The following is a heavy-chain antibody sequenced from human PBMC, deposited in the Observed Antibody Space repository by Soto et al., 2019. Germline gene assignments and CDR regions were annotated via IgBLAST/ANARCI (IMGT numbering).Heavy chain of an antibody. Sequence: QVNLQESGPGLVKPSGTLSLTCVVSGDSISTPNWWTWVRQPPGKGLEWIGEIFHRGGTNYNPSLKSRVTLSIDKSRNQFSLHLTSLTAADTAVYYCARASHNFNYSPPHTCLDYWGQGALVTVSS. J-gene: IGHJ4*02. V-gene: IGHV4-4*02. CDR3: ARASHNFNYSPPHTCLDY. D-gene: IGHD2-21*01. CDR1: GDSISTPNW. CDR2: IFHRGGT.